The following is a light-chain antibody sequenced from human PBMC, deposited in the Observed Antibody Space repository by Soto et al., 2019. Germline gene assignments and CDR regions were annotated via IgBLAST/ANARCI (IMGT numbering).Light chain of an antibody. CDR1: QSIICS. V-gene: IGKV1-5*03. J-gene: IGKJ1*01. CDR2: KAS. CDR3: QHYNSYSEA. Sequence: DIQMTQSPSTLSVSVGDRVTIACRASQSIICSLAWYQQQPAKAPNLLIYKASTLKSGVPSRFSGSGSGTEFILTISSLQPDDFATYYCQHYNSYSEAFGQGTKVDIK.